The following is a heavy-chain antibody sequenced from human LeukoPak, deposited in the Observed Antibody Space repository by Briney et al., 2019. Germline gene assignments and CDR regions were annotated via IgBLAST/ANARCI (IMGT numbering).Heavy chain of an antibody. CDR2: ISYDGNNK. CDR1: GFTFSSYG. J-gene: IGHJ3*02. Sequence: PGGSLRLSCAASGFTFSSYGMHWVRQAPGKGLAWVAVISYDGNNKYYADSVKGRFTISRDNSKNTLYLQMNSLRAEDTAIYYCAEEGENYAFDIWGQGTMVTVSS. V-gene: IGHV3-30*18. CDR3: AEEGENYAFDI. D-gene: IGHD2-21*01.